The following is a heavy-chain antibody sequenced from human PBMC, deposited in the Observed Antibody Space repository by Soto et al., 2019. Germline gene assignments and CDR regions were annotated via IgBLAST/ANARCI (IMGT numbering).Heavy chain of an antibody. CDR1: GFTFSSYG. J-gene: IGHJ6*01. D-gene: IGHD6-6*01. Sequence: QVQLVESGGGVVQPGRSLRLSCAASGFTFSSYGMHWVRQAPGKGLEWVAVISYDGSNKYYADSVKGRFTISRDNSKNTLYLQMNSLRAEDTAVYYCAGYSSSSMGAYYYYYGMDVW. CDR3: AGYSSSSMGAYYYYYGMDV. V-gene: IGHV3-30*03. CDR2: ISYDGSNK.